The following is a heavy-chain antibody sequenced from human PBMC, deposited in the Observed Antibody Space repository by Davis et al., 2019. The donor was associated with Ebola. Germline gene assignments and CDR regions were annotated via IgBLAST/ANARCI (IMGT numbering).Heavy chain of an antibody. J-gene: IGHJ6*02. D-gene: IGHD2-8*02. Sequence: HTGGSLRLSCAASGFTFSSYWMHWVRQAPWKGLVWVSRINSDGSSTSYADSVKGRFTISRDNAKNTLYLQMNSLRAEDTAVYYCARGYCTGGVCYVHYYYGMDVWGQGTTVTVSS. V-gene: IGHV3-74*01. CDR1: GFTFSSYW. CDR3: ARGYCTGGVCYVHYYYGMDV. CDR2: INSDGSST.